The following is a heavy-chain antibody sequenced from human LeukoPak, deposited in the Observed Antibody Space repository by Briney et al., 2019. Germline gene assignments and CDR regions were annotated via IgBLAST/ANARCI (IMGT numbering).Heavy chain of an antibody. D-gene: IGHD5-24*01. CDR2: IHHSGST. V-gene: IGHV4-34*01. J-gene: IGHJ4*02. CDR3: ARSRGWLQSHPLEY. CDR1: GGSFSGYY. Sequence: NSSETLSLTCAVYGGSFSGYYWSWIRQPPGKGLEWIGEIHHSGSTNYNPSLKSRVTISVDTSKNQFALNLSSVTAADTAVFYCARSRGWLQSHPLEYWGQGTLVTVSS.